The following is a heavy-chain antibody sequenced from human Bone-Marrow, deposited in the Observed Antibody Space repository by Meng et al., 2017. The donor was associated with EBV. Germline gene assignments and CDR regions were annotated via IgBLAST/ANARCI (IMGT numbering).Heavy chain of an antibody. V-gene: IGHV1-2*06. J-gene: IGHJ5*02. D-gene: IGHD2-15*01. CDR1: GYTFTGYY. CDR2: INPNSGGT. CDR3: ARERGSRYYWLDP. Sequence: QLVQSGPEVKKPGASVKVSSQASGYTFTGYYMHWVRQAPGQGLEWMGRINPNSGGTNYAQKFQGRVTMTRDTSIDTVYMELTSLRSDDTAVYYCARERGSRYYWLDPWGQGTLVTVSS.